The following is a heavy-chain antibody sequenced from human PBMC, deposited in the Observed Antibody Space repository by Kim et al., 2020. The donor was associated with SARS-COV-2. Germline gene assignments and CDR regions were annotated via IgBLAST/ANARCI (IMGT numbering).Heavy chain of an antibody. CDR2: VYYSGTT. CDR3: VRLRATRNFDFFAGPFDPDY. CDR1: GGSIANSLYY. J-gene: IGHJ4*02. Sequence: SETLSLTCSVSGGSIANSLYYWGWIRQSPGKGLEWIGSVYYSGTTYYNPSLESRVTISVDTAKNQFSLNLPSVAATDTATYYCVRLRATRNFDFFAGPFDPDYWGQGILVTVSS. V-gene: IGHV4-39*01. D-gene: IGHD3-3*01.